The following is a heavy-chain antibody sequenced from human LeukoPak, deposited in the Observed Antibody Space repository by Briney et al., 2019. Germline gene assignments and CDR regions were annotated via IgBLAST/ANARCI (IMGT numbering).Heavy chain of an antibody. CDR2: ISGSGTT. V-gene: IGHV3-23*01. Sequence: GGSLRLSCAASGFTFSSYDMSWVRQAPGKGLEWVSAISGSGTTYYADSVRGRFIVSRDNSKNTLNLQMSSLRAEDTAVYYCARSKEDCCGSFDPWGQGTLVTVSS. CDR3: ARSKEDCCGSFDP. D-gene: IGHD2-15*01. J-gene: IGHJ5*02. CDR1: GFTFSSYD.